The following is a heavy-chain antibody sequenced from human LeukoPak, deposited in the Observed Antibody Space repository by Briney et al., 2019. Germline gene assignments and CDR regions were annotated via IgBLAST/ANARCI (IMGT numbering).Heavy chain of an antibody. CDR1: GGSISSGDYY. CDR3: ARDTDDSSGYLG. J-gene: IGHJ1*01. Sequence: KSSETLSLTCTVSGGSISSGDYYWSWIRQPPGKGLEWIGYIYYSGSTYYNPSLKSRVTISVDTSKNQFSLKLSSVTAADTAVYYCARDTDDSSGYLGWGQGTLVTVSS. CDR2: IYYSGST. V-gene: IGHV4-30-4*08. D-gene: IGHD3-22*01.